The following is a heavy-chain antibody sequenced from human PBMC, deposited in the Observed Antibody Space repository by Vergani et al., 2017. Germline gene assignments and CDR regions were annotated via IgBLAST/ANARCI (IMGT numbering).Heavy chain of an antibody. D-gene: IGHD6-19*01. CDR3: ARGRYSSGWFNWFDP. J-gene: IGHJ5*02. CDR2: IYYSGST. CDR1: GGSISSSSYY. V-gene: IGHV4-39*07. Sequence: QLQLQESGPGLVKPSETLSLTCTVSGGSISSSSYYWGWIRQPPGKGLEWIGSIYYSGSTYYNPSLNSRVTISVDTSKNQFSLKLSSVTAADTAVYYCARGRYSSGWFNWFDPWGQGTLVTVSS.